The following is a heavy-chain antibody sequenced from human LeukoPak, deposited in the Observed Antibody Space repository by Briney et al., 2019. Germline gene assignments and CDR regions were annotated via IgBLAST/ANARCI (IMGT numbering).Heavy chain of an antibody. D-gene: IGHD6-19*01. J-gene: IGHJ4*02. CDR1: GYTFTSYH. CDR3: ARAVAGHEIFDY. V-gene: IGHV1-46*01. CDR2: INPSGGST. Sequence: ASVKVSCKASGYTFTSYHMHWVRQAPGQGLEWMGIINPSGGSTSYAQKFQGRVTMTRDTSTSTVYMELSSLRSEDTAVYYCARAVAGHEIFDYWGQGTLVTVSS.